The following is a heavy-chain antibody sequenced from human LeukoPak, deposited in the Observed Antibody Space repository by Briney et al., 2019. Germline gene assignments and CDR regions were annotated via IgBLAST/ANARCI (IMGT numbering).Heavy chain of an antibody. CDR3: AKDPERGFGNTYFDY. V-gene: IGHV3-53*01. CDR1: GFTVSSNY. CDR2: IYSGGST. J-gene: IGHJ4*02. Sequence: GGSLRLSCAASGFTVSSNYMSWVRQAPGKGLEWVSVIYSGGSTYYADSVKGRFTISRDNSKNTLYLQMNSLRAEDTAVYYCAKDPERGFGNTYFDYWGQGTLVTVSS. D-gene: IGHD3-10*01.